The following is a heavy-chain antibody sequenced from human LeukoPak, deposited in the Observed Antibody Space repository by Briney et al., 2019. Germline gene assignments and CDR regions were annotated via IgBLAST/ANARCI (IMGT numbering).Heavy chain of an antibody. Sequence: GGSLRLSCEVSGSTFSSHWMHWVRQAPGKGLVWVSRINHVGTDTSYADSVKGRFTISRDNAKNTVYLQMTSLRAEDMAVYYCTRDLKTWGQGTLVTVSS. CDR1: GSTFSSHW. V-gene: IGHV3-74*01. J-gene: IGHJ5*02. CDR2: INHVGTDT. CDR3: TRDLKT.